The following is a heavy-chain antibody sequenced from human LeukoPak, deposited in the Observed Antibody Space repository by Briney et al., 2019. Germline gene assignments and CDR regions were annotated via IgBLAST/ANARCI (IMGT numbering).Heavy chain of an antibody. V-gene: IGHV4-59*01. CDR2: IYYSGST. D-gene: IGHD3-22*01. J-gene: IGHJ5*02. CDR1: GGSISIDY. CDR3: ARVPGSSGYYGWFDP. Sequence: SETLSLTCTVSGGSISIDYWSWIRQPPGKGLEWIGYIYYSGSTNYNPSLKSRVTISVDTSKNQFSLKLSSVTAADTAVYYCARVPGSSGYYGWFDPWGQGTLVTVSS.